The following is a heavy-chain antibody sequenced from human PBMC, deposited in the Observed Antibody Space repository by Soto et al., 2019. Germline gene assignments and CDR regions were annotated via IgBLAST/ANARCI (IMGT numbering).Heavy chain of an antibody. CDR3: AKPNYDILTAVDY. CDR2: ISSSSRYI. J-gene: IGHJ4*02. V-gene: IGHV3-21*01. D-gene: IGHD3-9*01. Sequence: GGSLRLSCAASGFTFSSYAMSWVRQAPGKGLEWVSFISSSSRYIYYADSVKGRFTISRDNAKNSLYLQMNSLRAEDTAVYYCAKPNYDILTAVDYWGQGTLVTVSS. CDR1: GFTFSSYA.